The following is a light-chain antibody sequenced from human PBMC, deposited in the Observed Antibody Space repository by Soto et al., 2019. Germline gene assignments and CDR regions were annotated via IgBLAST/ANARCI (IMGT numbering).Light chain of an antibody. V-gene: IGKV3-20*01. J-gene: IGKJ1*01. CDR1: QSVSSNY. Sequence: EIVLTQSPGTLSLSPGERATLSCRASQSVSSNYLAWYKQKPGQAPRLLIYGAAYTATGIPDRFSGSGSGTDFTLTVSRLEPEDFAAYYCQQYGNSPWTFGPGTKVEIK. CDR3: QQYGNSPWT. CDR2: GAA.